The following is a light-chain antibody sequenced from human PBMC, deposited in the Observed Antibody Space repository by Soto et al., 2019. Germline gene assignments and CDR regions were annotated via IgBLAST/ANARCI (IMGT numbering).Light chain of an antibody. J-gene: IGLJ1*01. Sequence: QSVLTRPPSVSGAPGQRVTISCSGTSSSIGAGYEVHWYHQLPGTAPKLVASGNGNRPSGVPDRLSASKSGTSASLAITGLQAEDEGHYYCQYYDKRLTAYVFGTGTKVTGL. CDR3: QYYDKRLTAYV. CDR1: SSSIGAGYE. CDR2: GNG. V-gene: IGLV1-40*01.